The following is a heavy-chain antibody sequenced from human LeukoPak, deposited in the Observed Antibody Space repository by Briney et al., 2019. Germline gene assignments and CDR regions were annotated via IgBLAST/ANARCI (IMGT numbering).Heavy chain of an antibody. D-gene: IGHD3-3*01. CDR2: IYSSGST. Sequence: SQTLSLTCTVSGGSISSYYWSWVRQPAGKGLEWIGRIYSSGSTNYNPSLKSRVTMSADTSKNQFSLKLRSVTAADTAVYYCARSGVFYDFWSGHTRLPDIWGQGTMVTVSS. CDR3: ARSGVFYDFWSGHTRLPDI. J-gene: IGHJ3*02. CDR1: GGSISSYY. V-gene: IGHV4-4*07.